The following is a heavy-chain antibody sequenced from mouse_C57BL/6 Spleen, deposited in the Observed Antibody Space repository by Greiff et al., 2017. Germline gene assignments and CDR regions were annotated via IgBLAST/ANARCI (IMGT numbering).Heavy chain of an antibody. CDR3: ASGPTVVAPSLDY. CDR1: GYSITSGYD. Sequence: EVKLVESGPGMVKPSQSLSLTCTVTGYSITSGYDWHWIRHFPGNKLEWMGYISYSGSTNYNPSLKSRITITHDTSENPFFLKFISVTTEDSAAYYCASGPTVVAPSLDYWGQGTTLTVSS. J-gene: IGHJ2*01. V-gene: IGHV3-1*01. D-gene: IGHD1-1*01. CDR2: ISYSGST.